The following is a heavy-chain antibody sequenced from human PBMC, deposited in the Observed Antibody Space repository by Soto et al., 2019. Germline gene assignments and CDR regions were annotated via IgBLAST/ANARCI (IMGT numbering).Heavy chain of an antibody. D-gene: IGHD3-10*01. V-gene: IGHV4-39*01. CDR2: IYYSGST. CDR1: GGSISSSSYY. Sequence: SETLSLTCTVSGGSISSSSYYWGWIRQPPGKGLEWIGSIYYSGSTYYNPSLKSRVTISVDTSKNQFSLKLSSVTAADTAVYYCATRPRTGSYYGSGIDYWGQGTLVTVSS. CDR3: ATRPRTGSYYGSGIDY. J-gene: IGHJ4*02.